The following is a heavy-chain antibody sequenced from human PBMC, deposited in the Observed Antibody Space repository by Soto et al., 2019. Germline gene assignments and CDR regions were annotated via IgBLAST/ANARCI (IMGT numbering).Heavy chain of an antibody. J-gene: IGHJ3*02. CDR3: ARDFISSGWIFDACDI. CDR1: GYTFTSDY. D-gene: IGHD6-19*01. Sequence: MKVSCKASGYTFTSDYMHLVRQAPGQGLEWMGIINPSGGGTKYAQKFQGRVTMTRDTSTTTVYMELSSLRSEDTAVYYCARDFISSGWIFDACDIWGQGTTVTVSS. CDR2: INPSGGGT. V-gene: IGHV1-46*01.